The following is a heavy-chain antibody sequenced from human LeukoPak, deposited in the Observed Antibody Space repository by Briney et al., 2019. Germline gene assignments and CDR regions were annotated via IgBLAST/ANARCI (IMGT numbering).Heavy chain of an antibody. D-gene: IGHD1-26*01. CDR2: IYYSGST. Sequence: SETLSLTCTVSGGSISSSSYYWGWIRQPPGKGLEWIGSIYYSGSTYYNPSPKSRVTISVDTSKNQFSLKLSSVTAADTAVYYCARWVIVGATTGFDYWGQGTLVTVSP. CDR1: GGSISSSSYY. CDR3: ARWVIVGATTGFDY. V-gene: IGHV4-39*01. J-gene: IGHJ4*02.